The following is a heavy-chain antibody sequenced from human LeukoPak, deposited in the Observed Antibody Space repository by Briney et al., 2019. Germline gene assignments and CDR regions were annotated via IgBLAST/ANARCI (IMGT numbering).Heavy chain of an antibody. CDR1: GYTFTSYD. CDR3: AIHIVVVTAHNWFDP. J-gene: IGHJ5*02. Sequence: GASVKVSCKASGYTFTSYDINWVRQATGQGLEWMGWMNPNSGNTGYAQKFQGRVTMTRNTSISTAYVELSSLRSEDTAVYYCAIHIVVVTAHNWFDPWGQGTLVTVSS. CDR2: MNPNSGNT. V-gene: IGHV1-8*01. D-gene: IGHD2-21*02.